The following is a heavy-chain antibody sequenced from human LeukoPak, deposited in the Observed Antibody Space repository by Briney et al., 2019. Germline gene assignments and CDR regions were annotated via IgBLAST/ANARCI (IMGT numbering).Heavy chain of an antibody. D-gene: IGHD3-3*01. CDR3: ARDSEWAGNFFDP. Sequence: SETLSLTCTVSGGSISSGSYYWSWIRQPPGKGLEWIGYIYHSGSAYYNPSLKSRVTISVDRSKNQFSLKLNSVTAADTAVYYCARDSEWAGNFFDPWGQGTLVTVSS. CDR1: GGSISSGSYY. CDR2: IYHSGSA. J-gene: IGHJ5*02. V-gene: IGHV4-30-2*01.